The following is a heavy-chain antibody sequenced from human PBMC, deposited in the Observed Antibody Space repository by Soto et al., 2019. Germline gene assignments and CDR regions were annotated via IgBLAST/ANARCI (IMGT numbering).Heavy chain of an antibody. J-gene: IGHJ3*02. CDR1: GFTFSDYY. V-gene: IGHV3-11*01. CDR3: ARDKSNFGFAAFDI. CDR2: ISSSGRII. D-gene: IGHD1-1*01. Sequence: PGGSLRLSCAASGFTFSDYYMSWIRQAPGKGLEWVSSISSSGRIIYYADSVKGRFTISRDNAKNSVYLQMNSLRAEETAVYYCARDKSNFGFAAFDIWGQGTMVTVSS.